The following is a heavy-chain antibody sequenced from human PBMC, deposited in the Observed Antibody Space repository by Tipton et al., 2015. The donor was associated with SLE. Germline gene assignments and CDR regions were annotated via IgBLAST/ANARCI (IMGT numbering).Heavy chain of an antibody. CDR2: IYYSGNT. Sequence: TLSLTCTVSGGSISSGGYYWTWIRQLPGKGLEWIGYIYYSGNTYYNPSLGSRLTISVDTSKDQFSSRLTSVTAADTAVYYCARATDWNLSPDVWGKGTTVTVSS. V-gene: IGHV4-31*03. CDR3: ARATDWNLSPDV. D-gene: IGHD1-7*01. J-gene: IGHJ6*04. CDR1: GGSISSGGYY.